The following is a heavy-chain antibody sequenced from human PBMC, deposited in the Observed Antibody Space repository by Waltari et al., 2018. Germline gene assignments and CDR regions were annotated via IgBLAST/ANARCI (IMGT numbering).Heavy chain of an antibody. D-gene: IGHD3-10*01. CDR3: ARGRIHYTSNWFDP. CDR2: IYYTGST. J-gene: IGHJ5*02. CDR1: NGSITSFF. V-gene: IGHV4-59*01. Sequence: QVQLQESGPGQVKPSETLTRKGKGENGSITSFFWNWIRQSPEKGLEWIGYIYYTGSTDYNPSLKSRVTISVDTAKNHFSLRLNSVTAADTGVYYCARGRIHYTSNWFDPWGQGTLVTVSS.